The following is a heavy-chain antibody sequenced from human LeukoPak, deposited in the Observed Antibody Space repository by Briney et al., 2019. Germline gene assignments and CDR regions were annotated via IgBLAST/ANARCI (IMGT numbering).Heavy chain of an antibody. CDR3: ARGPIAAAGSSLDY. V-gene: IGHV1-8*03. J-gene: IGHJ4*02. D-gene: IGHD6-13*01. Sequence: ASVKVSCKASGYTFTNHDINWVRQAPGQGLEWMAWMNPNSGKTGYVQQFQGRLTITRNTSISTAYMELSSLRSEDTAVYYCARGPIAAAGSSLDYWGQGTLVTVSS. CDR2: MNPNSGKT. CDR1: GYTFTNHD.